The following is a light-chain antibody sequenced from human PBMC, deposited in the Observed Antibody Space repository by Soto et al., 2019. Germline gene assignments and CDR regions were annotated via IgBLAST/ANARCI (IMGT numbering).Light chain of an antibody. CDR2: ENN. Sequence: QSVLTQPPSVSEAPGQRVTISCTGSSSNIGAGYEAHWYQQVPGTAPKLLIYENNNRPSGVPDRFSGSKSGTSASLAITGLHAEDEDEYYCHTYYSSRSAHVFGRGTKLTVL. J-gene: IGLJ2*01. CDR3: HTYYSSRSAHV. CDR1: SSNIGAGYE. V-gene: IGLV1-40*01.